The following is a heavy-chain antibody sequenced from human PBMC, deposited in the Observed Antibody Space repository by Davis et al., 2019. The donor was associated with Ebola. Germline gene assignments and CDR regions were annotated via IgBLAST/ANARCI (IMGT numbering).Heavy chain of an antibody. D-gene: IGHD6-25*01. CDR2: ISSSSSYI. J-gene: IGHJ6*02. Sequence: PGGSLRLSCAASGFTFSSYSMNWVRQAPGKGLEWVSSISSSSSYIYYADSVKGRFTISRDNAKNSLYLQMNSLRAEDTAVYYCARTAAVVYYYYGMDVWGQGTTVTVSS. CDR1: GFTFSSYS. CDR3: ARTAAVVYYYYGMDV. V-gene: IGHV3-21*01.